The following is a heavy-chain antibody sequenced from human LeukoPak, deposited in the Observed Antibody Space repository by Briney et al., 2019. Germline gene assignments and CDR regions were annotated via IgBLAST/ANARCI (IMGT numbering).Heavy chain of an antibody. J-gene: IGHJ3*02. CDR3: ARDRPYYGSVDDAFDI. Sequence: GGSLRLSCAAYGFTFSDYYMSWIRQAPGKGPEWVSYISSSSSYTNYADSVKGRFTISRDNAKNSLYLQMNSLRAEDTAVYYCARDRPYYGSVDDAFDIWGQGTMVTVSS. D-gene: IGHD3-10*01. CDR1: GFTFSDYY. CDR2: ISSSSSYT. V-gene: IGHV3-11*06.